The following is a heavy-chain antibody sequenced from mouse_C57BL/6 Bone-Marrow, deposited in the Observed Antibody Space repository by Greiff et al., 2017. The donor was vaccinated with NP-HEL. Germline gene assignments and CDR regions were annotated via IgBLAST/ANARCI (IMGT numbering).Heavy chain of an antibody. Sequence: VQLQQPGAELVRPGSSVKLSCTASCYTFPRSFLPWVPPRPLPGLAWICNIDPSDSETHYNQNFKDKATLTVDKSSSTAYLQLSSLTSEDSAVYYCAREGFAYWGPGTLVTVSA. CDR3: AREGFAY. CDR2: IDPSDSET. J-gene: IGHJ3*01. CDR1: CYTFPRSF. V-gene: IGHV1-52*01.